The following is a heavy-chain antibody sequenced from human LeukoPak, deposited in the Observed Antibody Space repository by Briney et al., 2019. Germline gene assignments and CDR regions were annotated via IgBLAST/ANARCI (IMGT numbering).Heavy chain of an antibody. D-gene: IGHD3-10*01. CDR3: SKGAGSFDY. CDR2: INHSGST. V-gene: IGHV4-34*01. Sequence: SETLSLTCAVYGGSFSGYYWSWIRQPPGKGLEWIGEINHSGSTNYNPSLKSRVTVSGDTSKNQFSLKLSSVTAADTAVYYCSKGAGSFDYWGQGTLVTVSS. J-gene: IGHJ4*02. CDR1: GGSFSGYY.